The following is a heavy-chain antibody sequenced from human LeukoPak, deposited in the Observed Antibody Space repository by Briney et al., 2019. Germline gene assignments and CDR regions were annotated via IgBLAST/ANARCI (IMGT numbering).Heavy chain of an antibody. D-gene: IGHD7-27*01. CDR1: GGSISSGSYY. CDR2: IYISGST. J-gene: IGHJ4*02. V-gene: IGHV4-61*02. Sequence: SDTLSLTCTVSGGSISSGSYYWSWIRQPAGKGLEWIGRIYISGSTNYNPSLNSRVTKSVDTSKNQFSLTLRSVAAAVRTVYYCARDNWGTIDYWGQGTLVTVSS. CDR3: ARDNWGTIDY.